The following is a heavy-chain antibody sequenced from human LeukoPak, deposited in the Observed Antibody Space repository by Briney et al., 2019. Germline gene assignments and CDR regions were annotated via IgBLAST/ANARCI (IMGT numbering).Heavy chain of an antibody. CDR2: INPNSGGT. J-gene: IGHJ4*02. Sequence: ASVKVSCKASGYTFTGYYMHWVRQAPGQGLEWMGWINPNSGGTNYAQKFQGRVTMTRDTSISTAYMELSRLRSDATAVYSCASRVRRYHLRLTYYFDYWGQGTLVTVSS. D-gene: IGHD2-2*01. V-gene: IGHV1-2*02. CDR1: GYTFTGYY. CDR3: ASRVRRYHLRLTYYFDY.